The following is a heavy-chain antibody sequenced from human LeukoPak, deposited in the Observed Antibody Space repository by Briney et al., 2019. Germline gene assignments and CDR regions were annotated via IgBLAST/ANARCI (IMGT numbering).Heavy chain of an antibody. CDR3: AKDRLIQYGDYVLYYFDY. J-gene: IGHJ4*02. CDR2: ISGSGGST. CDR1: GFTFSSYA. Sequence: PGGSLRLSCAASGFTFSSYAMSWVRQAPGKGLEWVSAISGSGGSTYYADSVKGRFTISRDNSKNTLYLQMNSLRAEDTAVYYCAKDRLIQYGDYVLYYFDYWGQGTLVTVSS. D-gene: IGHD4-17*01. V-gene: IGHV3-23*01.